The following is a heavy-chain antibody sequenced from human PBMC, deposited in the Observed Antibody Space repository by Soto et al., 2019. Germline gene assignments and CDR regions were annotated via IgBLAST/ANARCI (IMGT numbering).Heavy chain of an antibody. CDR2: ISDNGST. V-gene: IGHV4-59*01. CDR3: AKMRGNYFDY. Sequence: SETLSLTCSVSGASISAYYWSWIRRPPGKGLEWVGYISDNGSTNYNSSLKSRVIISLDTSKNQFSLQLSSVTAADTALYYCAKMRGNYFDYWGQGTLVTVSS. CDR1: GASISAYY. J-gene: IGHJ4*02.